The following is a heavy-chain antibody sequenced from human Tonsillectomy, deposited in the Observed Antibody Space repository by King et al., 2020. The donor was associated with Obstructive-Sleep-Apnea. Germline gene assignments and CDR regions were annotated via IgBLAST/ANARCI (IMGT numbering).Heavy chain of an antibody. CDR1: GYPFISYG. CDR2: INIYNGNT. D-gene: IGHD5-18*01. V-gene: IGHV1-18*01. Sequence: QLVQSGAEVKKPGASVKVSCKASGYPFISYGINWVRQAPGQGLEWMGWINIYNGNTNYAQKFKGRLPLTTDTSTSTPYMALRSLRSDDTAMYYCARREGDTDMAEGLVYWGQGTLVTVSS. J-gene: IGHJ4*02. CDR3: ARREGDTDMAEGLVY.